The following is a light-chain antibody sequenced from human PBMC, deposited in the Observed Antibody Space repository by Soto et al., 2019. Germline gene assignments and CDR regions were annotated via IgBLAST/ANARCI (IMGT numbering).Light chain of an antibody. Sequence: SYELTQSPSVSVAPGQTARLTCGGANIGSKSVHWYQQKPGQAPVLVVYDDTDRPSGIPERFSGSNSGNTATLTITRVEAGDEADYYCQVWDSSPLDVIFAGGTKLTVL. CDR3: QVWDSSPLDVI. CDR1: NIGSKS. J-gene: IGLJ2*01. V-gene: IGLV3-21*02. CDR2: DDT.